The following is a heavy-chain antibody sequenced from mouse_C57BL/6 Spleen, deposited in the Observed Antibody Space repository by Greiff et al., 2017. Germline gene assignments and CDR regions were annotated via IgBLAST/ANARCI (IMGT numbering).Heavy chain of an antibody. Sequence: VQLQQSGAELVRPGASVKLSCKASGYTFTDYYINWVKQRPGQGLEWIARIFPGSGNTYYNEKFKGKATLTAEESSSTAYMQLSSLTSEDSAVYFSGGCSRAMDYWGQGTSVTVSS. CDR2: IFPGSGNT. V-gene: IGHV1-76*01. CDR3: GGCSRAMDY. CDR1: GYTFTDYY. J-gene: IGHJ4*01.